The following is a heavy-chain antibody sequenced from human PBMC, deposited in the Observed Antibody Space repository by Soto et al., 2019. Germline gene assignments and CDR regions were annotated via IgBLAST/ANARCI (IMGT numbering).Heavy chain of an antibody. CDR3: AIGYYVLSYIDV. V-gene: IGHV3-21*01. Sequence: EVQLVESGGGLVRPGGSLRLSCAASGFTFTSYSFNWVRQFPGKGLEWVSSISTGSGEYIYHADSVKGRFTTSRDNTKTSVYLQMTSLRAEDTAVYYCAIGYYVLSYIDVWGKGSTVTVSS. D-gene: IGHD3-16*01. CDR2: ISTGSGEYI. J-gene: IGHJ6*03. CDR1: GFTFTSYS.